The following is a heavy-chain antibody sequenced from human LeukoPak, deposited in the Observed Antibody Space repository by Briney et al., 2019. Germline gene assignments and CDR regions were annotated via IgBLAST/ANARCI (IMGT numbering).Heavy chain of an antibody. CDR2: IKQDGSEK. CDR1: GFTFSSYW. D-gene: IGHD3-3*01. V-gene: IGHV3-7*03. CDR3: ATWDFWSGYRFES. J-gene: IGHJ4*02. Sequence: GGSLRLSCAASGFTFSSYWMSWVRQAPGKGLEWVANIKQDGSEKYYVDSVKGRFTISRDNAKNSLYLHMNSLRAEDTATYYCATWDFWSGYRFESWGQGTPVTVSS.